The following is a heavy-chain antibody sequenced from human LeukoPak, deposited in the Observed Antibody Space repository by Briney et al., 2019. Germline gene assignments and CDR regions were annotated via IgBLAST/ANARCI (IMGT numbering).Heavy chain of an antibody. V-gene: IGHV4-30-2*01. CDR1: GGSISSGGYS. Sequence: SQTLSLTRAVSGGSISSGGYSWSWIRQPPGKGLEWIGYIYHSGSTYYNPSLKSRVTISVDRSKNQFSLKLSSVTAADTAVYYCARGPNPMVRGVTLFDYWGQGTLVTVSS. CDR2: IYHSGST. J-gene: IGHJ4*02. CDR3: ARGPNPMVRGVTLFDY. D-gene: IGHD3-10*01.